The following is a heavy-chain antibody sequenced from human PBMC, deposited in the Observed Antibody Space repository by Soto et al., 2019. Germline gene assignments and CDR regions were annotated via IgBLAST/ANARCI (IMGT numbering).Heavy chain of an antibody. D-gene: IGHD6-13*01. Sequence: EVQLLESGGGLVQPGGSLRLSCAASGFTFSSYAMSWVRQAPGKGLEWVSGISGSGGSRNYADSVKGRFTISRDNSKNTLYLQMNSLIAEDTAVYYCAKRELVLDYWGQGTLVTVSS. CDR1: GFTFSSYA. J-gene: IGHJ4*02. V-gene: IGHV3-23*01. CDR3: AKRELVLDY. CDR2: ISGSGGSR.